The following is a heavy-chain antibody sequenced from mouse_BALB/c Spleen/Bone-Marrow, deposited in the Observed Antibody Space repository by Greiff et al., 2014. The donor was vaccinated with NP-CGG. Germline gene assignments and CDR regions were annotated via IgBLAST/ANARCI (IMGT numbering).Heavy chain of an antibody. V-gene: IGHV14-3*02. CDR3: AAYYYGSSQFAH. Sequence: EVQLQQSGAELVKPGASVKLSCTAPGFNIKDTYMHWVKQRPEQGLEWIGRIDPANGNTKYDPKFQGKATITADTSSNTAYLQLSSLTSEDTAVYYCAAYYYGSSQFAHWGQGTLVTVSA. J-gene: IGHJ3*01. CDR1: GFNIKDTY. D-gene: IGHD1-1*01. CDR2: IDPANGNT.